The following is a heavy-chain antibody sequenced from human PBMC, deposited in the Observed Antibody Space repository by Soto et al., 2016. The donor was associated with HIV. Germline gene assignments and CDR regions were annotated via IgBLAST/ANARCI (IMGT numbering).Heavy chain of an antibody. J-gene: IGHJ4*02. CDR1: GFTFSKYK. CDR3: ARDGQWHPLDY. CDR2: ISYDTTIK. V-gene: IGHV3-48*04. Sequence: EVQLVESGGGLVQPGGSLRLSCAASGFTFSKYKMNWVRQAPGKGLEWISDISYDTTIKNYADSVKGRFTISRDNAKNSLYLQMDSLRAEDTAVYCCARDGQWHPLDYWGQGTLVTVSS. D-gene: IGHD6-19*01.